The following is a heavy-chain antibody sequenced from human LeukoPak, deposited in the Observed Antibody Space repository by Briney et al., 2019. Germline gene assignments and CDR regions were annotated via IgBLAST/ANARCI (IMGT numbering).Heavy chain of an antibody. V-gene: IGHV4-59*01. J-gene: IGHJ6*02. CDR1: GGSISSYY. CDR2: IYYSGST. D-gene: IGHD2-15*01. CDR3: ARGRGGSWSPYYYGMGV. Sequence: SETLSLTCTVSGGSISSYYWSWIRQPPGKGLEWIGYIYYSGSTNYNPSPKSRVTISVDTSKNQFSLKLSSVTAADTAVYYCARGRGGSWSPYYYGMGVWGQGTTVTVSS.